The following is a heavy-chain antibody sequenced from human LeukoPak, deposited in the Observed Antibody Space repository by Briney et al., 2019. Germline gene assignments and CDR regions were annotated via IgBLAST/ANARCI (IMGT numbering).Heavy chain of an antibody. V-gene: IGHV3-23*01. CDR1: GFTFSSYA. D-gene: IGHD3-22*01. CDR2: ISGSGGST. CDR3: ARDAPSYYYDSSGTLDY. Sequence: PGGSLRFSCAASGFTFSSYAMSWVRQAPGKGLEWVSAISGSGGSTYYADSVKGRFTISRDNSKNTLYLQMNSLRAEDTAVYYCARDAPSYYYDSSGTLDYWGQGTLVTVSS. J-gene: IGHJ4*02.